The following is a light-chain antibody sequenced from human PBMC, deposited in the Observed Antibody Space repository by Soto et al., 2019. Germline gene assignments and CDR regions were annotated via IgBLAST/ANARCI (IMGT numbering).Light chain of an antibody. Sequence: DIQMTQSPSSLSASVVDRVTITCRASQSISSYLNWYQQKPGKAPKLLIYAASSLQSGVPSRLSGSGSGTDFTLTISSLQPEDFASDYCQHRYSTWTFGQGTKVDIK. CDR1: QSISSY. CDR2: AAS. V-gene: IGKV1-39*01. CDR3: QHRYSTWT. J-gene: IGKJ1*01.